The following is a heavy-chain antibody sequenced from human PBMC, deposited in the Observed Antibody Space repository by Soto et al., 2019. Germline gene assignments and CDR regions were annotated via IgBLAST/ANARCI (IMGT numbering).Heavy chain of an antibody. CDR2: ISSSSSYI. CDR3: ARGRAYDFWSGYYYAFDI. J-gene: IGHJ3*02. D-gene: IGHD3-3*01. Sequence: PGGSLRLSCAASGFTFSSYSMNWVRQAPGKGLEWVSSISSSSSYIYYADSVKGRFTISRDNAKNSLYLQMNSLRAEDTAVYYCARGRAYDFWSGYYYAFDIWGQGTMVTVSS. V-gene: IGHV3-21*01. CDR1: GFTFSSYS.